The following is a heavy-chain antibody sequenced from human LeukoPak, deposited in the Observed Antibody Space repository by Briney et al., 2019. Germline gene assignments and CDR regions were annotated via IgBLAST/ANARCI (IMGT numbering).Heavy chain of an antibody. CDR3: ARTSRVAAAAPDY. V-gene: IGHV5-51*01. CDR1: GYSFISYW. J-gene: IGHJ4*02. Sequence: GESLKISCKGSGYSFISYWIGWVRQMPGKGLEWMGIIYPGDSDTRYSPSFQGQVTISADKSISTAYLQWSSLKASDTAIYYCARTSRVAAAAPDYWGQGTLVTVSS. CDR2: IYPGDSDT. D-gene: IGHD6-13*01.